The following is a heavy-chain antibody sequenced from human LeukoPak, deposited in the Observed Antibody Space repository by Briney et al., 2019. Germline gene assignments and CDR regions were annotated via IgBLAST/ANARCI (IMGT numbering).Heavy chain of an antibody. CDR1: GASISGYY. Sequence: PSATLSLTCTVSGASISGYYWSWIRQPPGKGLEWIGYAHYSGSTNYSPSLKSRVTISVDTPKNQFSLKLTSVTAADTAFYYCASWAGDWGFDYWGQGTRVSVSS. CDR2: AHYSGST. CDR3: ASWAGDWGFDY. V-gene: IGHV4-59*01. D-gene: IGHD7-27*01. J-gene: IGHJ4*02.